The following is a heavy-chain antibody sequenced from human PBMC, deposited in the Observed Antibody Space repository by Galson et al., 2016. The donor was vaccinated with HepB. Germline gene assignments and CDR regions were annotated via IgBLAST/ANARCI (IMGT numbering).Heavy chain of an antibody. CDR2: IYYRGTT. J-gene: IGHJ6*03. CDR1: GGSINTKY. CDR3: ARVGRGTYSMRYYYYYMDV. Sequence: SETLSLTCTVSGGSINTKYWSWIRQSPGKGLEWIGYIYYRGTTNYNPSLKSRVTISVDTSKNQLSLKLSSVTTADTAVYYCARVGRGTYSMRYYYYYMDVWGKGTTVTVSS. D-gene: IGHD1-26*01. V-gene: IGHV4-59*01.